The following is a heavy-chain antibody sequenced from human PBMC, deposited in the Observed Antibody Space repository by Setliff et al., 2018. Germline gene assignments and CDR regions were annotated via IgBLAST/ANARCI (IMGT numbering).Heavy chain of an antibody. CDR3: ARDSGSWYWTWIYYFDY. CDR1: GYTFTSYG. Sequence: ASVKVSCKASGYTFTSYGISWVRQALGQGLEWMGWISAYNGNTNYAQKLQGRVTMTTDTSTSTAYMELRSLRSDDTAVYYCARDSGSWYWTWIYYFDYWGQGTLVTVSS. D-gene: IGHD6-13*01. V-gene: IGHV1-18*01. J-gene: IGHJ4*02. CDR2: ISAYNGNT.